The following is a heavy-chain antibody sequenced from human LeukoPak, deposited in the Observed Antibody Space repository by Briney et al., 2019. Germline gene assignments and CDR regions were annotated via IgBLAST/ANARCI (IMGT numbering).Heavy chain of an antibody. Sequence: GGSLRLSCAASGFTFTNYAMSWVRQAPGKGLEWVSAISGNGGSTYCADSVKGRFTISRDNSKNTLYLQMNTLRAEDTAVYYCAKFRPITSVAGTIFHYWGQGTLVTVSS. CDR3: AKFRPITSVAGTIFHY. CDR2: ISGNGGST. D-gene: IGHD6-19*01. CDR1: GFTFTNYA. V-gene: IGHV3-23*01. J-gene: IGHJ4*02.